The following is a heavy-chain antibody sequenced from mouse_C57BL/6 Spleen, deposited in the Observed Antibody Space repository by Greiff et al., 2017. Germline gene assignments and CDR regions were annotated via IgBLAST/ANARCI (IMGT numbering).Heavy chain of an antibody. CDR1: GFNIKDDY. D-gene: IGHD1-1*01. CDR3: TLYRSSLWYFDV. J-gene: IGHJ1*03. V-gene: IGHV14-4*01. Sequence: EVQLQQSGAELVRPGASVKLSCTASGFNIKDDYMHWVKQRPEQGLEWIGWIDPENGDTEYASKFQGKATITADTSSNTAYLQLSSLTSEDTAVYYCTLYRSSLWYFDVWGTGTTVTVSS. CDR2: IDPENGDT.